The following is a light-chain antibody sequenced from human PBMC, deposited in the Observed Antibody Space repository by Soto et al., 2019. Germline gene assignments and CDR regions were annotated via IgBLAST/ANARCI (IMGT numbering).Light chain of an antibody. CDR1: QDISGW. CDR3: QQGKSFPHT. Sequence: DIQMTQFQSSASASVGVRVIITCRARQDISGWLAWYQQQPWKAPQLLIYATSRLQNAVPSRFSRSGSGTDFTLTISILQSEDFATYYCQQGKSFPHTFGGGTKVDI. J-gene: IGKJ4*01. CDR2: ATS. V-gene: IGKV1-12*01.